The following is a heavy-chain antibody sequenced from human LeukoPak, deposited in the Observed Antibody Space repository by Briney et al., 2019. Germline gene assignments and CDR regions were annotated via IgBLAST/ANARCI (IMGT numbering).Heavy chain of an antibody. CDR2: IVVGSGNT. CDR3: AADLRDSSSWYVRSY. J-gene: IGHJ4*02. D-gene: IGHD6-13*01. CDR1: GFTFTSSA. V-gene: IGHV1-58*01. Sequence: ASVKVSCKASGFTFTSSAVQWVRQARGQRLEWIGRIVVGSGNTNYAQKFQERVTITRDMSTSTAYMELSSLRSEDTAVYYCAADLRDSSSWYVRSYWGQGTLVTVSS.